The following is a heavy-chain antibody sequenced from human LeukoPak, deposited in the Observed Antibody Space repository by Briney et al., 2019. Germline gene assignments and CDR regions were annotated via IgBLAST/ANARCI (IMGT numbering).Heavy chain of an antibody. J-gene: IGHJ4*02. V-gene: IGHV4-59*08. CDR1: GDSISSYY. Sequence: PSETLSLTCTVSGDSISSYYWSWIRQPPGKGLEWIGYIYYSGSTKYNPSLKSRVTMSVDTSKNQFSLKLSSVTAADTAVYYCARTAMMYYFDYWGQGTLVAASS. D-gene: IGHD5-18*01. CDR3: ARTAMMYYFDY. CDR2: IYYSGST.